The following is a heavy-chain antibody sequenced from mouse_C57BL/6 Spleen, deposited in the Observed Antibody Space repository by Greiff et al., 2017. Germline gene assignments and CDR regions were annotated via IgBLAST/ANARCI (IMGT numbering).Heavy chain of an antibody. CDR1: GYTFTSYW. J-gene: IGHJ4*01. V-gene: IGHV1-69*02. Sequence: QVQLQQPGAELVKPGASVKLSCKASGYTFTSYWMHWVKQRPGQGLEWIGEIDPSDSDTNYNQKFKGKATLTVDKSSSTAYMQLSSLTSEDSAVYYCARGGNSGYCYAMDGWGQGTSVTVSS. D-gene: IGHD1-2*01. CDR2: IDPSDSDT. CDR3: ARGGNSGYCYAMDG.